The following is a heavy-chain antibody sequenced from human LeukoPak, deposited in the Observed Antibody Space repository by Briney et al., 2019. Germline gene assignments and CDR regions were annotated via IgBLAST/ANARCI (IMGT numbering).Heavy chain of an antibody. Sequence: ASVKVSCKVSGYTLTELSMHWVRQAPGKGLEWMGGFDPEDGETIYAQKFQGRVTITEETSTDTGYMELSRLRSEDTGVYYCATVDCSGGSCYLDYWGQGTLVTVSS. D-gene: IGHD2-15*01. CDR2: FDPEDGET. CDR1: GYTLTELS. V-gene: IGHV1-24*01. CDR3: ATVDCSGGSCYLDY. J-gene: IGHJ4*02.